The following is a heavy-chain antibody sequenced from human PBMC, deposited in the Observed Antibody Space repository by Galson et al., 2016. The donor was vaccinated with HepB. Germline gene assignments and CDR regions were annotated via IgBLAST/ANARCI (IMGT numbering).Heavy chain of an antibody. CDR3: ARGYYYDSSAYYKYEGSKDYFEY. D-gene: IGHD3-22*01. CDR2: ISDDGSQK. CDR1: GFSFSSFA. V-gene: IGHV3-30*03. Sequence: SLRLSCAGSGFSFSSFAMSWVRQAPGKGLEWVAIISDDGSQKYYADSVKGRFTISRDNSKNTVSLQMNSLRPEDTGVYYCARGYYYDSSAYYKYEGSKDYFEYWGQGTLVTVSS. J-gene: IGHJ4*02.